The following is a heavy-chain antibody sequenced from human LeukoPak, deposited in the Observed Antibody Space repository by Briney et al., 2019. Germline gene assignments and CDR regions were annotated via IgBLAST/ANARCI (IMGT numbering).Heavy chain of an antibody. CDR1: GFTFNKYW. Sequence: GGSLRLSCAASGFTFNKYWMNWVRQAPGKGLEWVANLKPDGSEKLYVDSVKGRFTISRDNARNSLYLQMNSLRAEDTAVYYCARDISLPHYDAFDIWGQGTMVTVSS. CDR3: ARDISLPHYDAFDI. V-gene: IGHV3-7*05. CDR2: LKPDGSEK. J-gene: IGHJ3*02.